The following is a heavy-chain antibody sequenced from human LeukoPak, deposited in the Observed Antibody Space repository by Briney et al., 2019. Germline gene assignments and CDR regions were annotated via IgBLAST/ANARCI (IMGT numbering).Heavy chain of an antibody. CDR1: GYTFTGYY. CDR3: ARVGCGGDCYGQDAFDI. D-gene: IGHD2-21*01. Sequence: ASVKVTCKASGYTFTGYYMHWVRQAPGQGLEWMGWINPNSGGTNYAQKFQGRVTMTRDTSISTAYMELSRLRSDDTAVYYCARVGCGGDCYGQDAFDIWGQGTMVTVPS. V-gene: IGHV1-2*02. J-gene: IGHJ3*02. CDR2: INPNSGGT.